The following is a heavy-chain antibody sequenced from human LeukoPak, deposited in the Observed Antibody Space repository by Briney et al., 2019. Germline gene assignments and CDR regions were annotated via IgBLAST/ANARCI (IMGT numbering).Heavy chain of an antibody. D-gene: IGHD6-19*01. V-gene: IGHV4-39*01. J-gene: IGHJ4*01. CDR1: GGSISSSSYN. CDR2: IYYSGST. CDR3: ARLNRSGWYVDY. Sequence: PSETLSLTCAVSGGSISSSSYNWGWIRQPPGKGLEWIGSIYYSGSTYYNPSLKSRVTISVDTSKNQFSLKLSSVTAADTAVYYCARLNRSGWYVDYWGQGTLVTVSS.